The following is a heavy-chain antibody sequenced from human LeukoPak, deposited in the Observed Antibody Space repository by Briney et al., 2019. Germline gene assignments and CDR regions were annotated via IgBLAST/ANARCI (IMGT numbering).Heavy chain of an antibody. CDR1: GFTFSSYA. D-gene: IGHD1-26*01. CDR2: ISGSGGST. Sequence: PGGSLRLSCAASGFTFSSYAMSWVRQAPGKGLEWVSAISGSGGSTYYADSVKGRFTISRDNSKNTLYLQMNSLRAEDTAVYYCAKVHPSYSGSYYPYYSDHWGQGTLVTVSS. V-gene: IGHV3-23*01. CDR3: AKVHPSYSGSYYPYYSDH. J-gene: IGHJ4*02.